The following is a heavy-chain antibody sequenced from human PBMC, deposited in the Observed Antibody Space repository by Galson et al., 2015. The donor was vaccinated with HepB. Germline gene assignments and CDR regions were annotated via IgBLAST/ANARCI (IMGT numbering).Heavy chain of an antibody. D-gene: IGHD2-2*03. CDR3: AGGSGYLIDD. CDR1: GFTFSTYW. CDR2: IKQDGSVI. J-gene: IGHJ4*02. Sequence: SLRLSCAASGFTFSTYWMNWVRQAPGKGLEWVAIIKQDGSVIHYMDSVRGRFTISRDNAKNSLYLQMNSLRAEDTAVYYCAGGSGYLIDDWGQGTVVTVSS. V-gene: IGHV3-7*03.